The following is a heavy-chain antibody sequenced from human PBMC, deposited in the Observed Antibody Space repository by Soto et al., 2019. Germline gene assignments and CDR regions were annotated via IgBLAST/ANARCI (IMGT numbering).Heavy chain of an antibody. V-gene: IGHV1-3*01. J-gene: IGHJ3*02. CDR2: INAGNGNT. CDR1: GYTFTSYA. D-gene: IGHD6-13*01. Sequence: QVQLVQSGAEVKKPGASVKVSCKASGYTFTSYAMHWVRQAPGQRLEWMGWINAGNGNTKYSQKFQGRVTITRDTSASTVYMELSSLRSEDTAVYYCARTQGGSSSWYENDAFDIWGQGTMVTVSS. CDR3: ARTQGGSSSWYENDAFDI.